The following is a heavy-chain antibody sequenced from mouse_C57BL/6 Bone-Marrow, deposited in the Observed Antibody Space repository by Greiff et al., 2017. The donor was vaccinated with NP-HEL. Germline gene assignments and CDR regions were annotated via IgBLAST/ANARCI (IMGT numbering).Heavy chain of an antibody. V-gene: IGHV5-17*01. CDR1: GFTFSDFG. CDR3: ARSYYGNYGGFAY. CDR2: ISSGSSTI. J-gene: IGHJ3*01. Sequence: EVKVVESGGGLVKPGGSLKLSCAAPGFTFSDFGIHWVRQAPEKGRGWVADISSGSSTIYYADTVKGRFTISRDNAKNTLFLQMTSLRSEDTAMYYCARSYYGNYGGFAYWGQGTLVTVSA. D-gene: IGHD2-10*01.